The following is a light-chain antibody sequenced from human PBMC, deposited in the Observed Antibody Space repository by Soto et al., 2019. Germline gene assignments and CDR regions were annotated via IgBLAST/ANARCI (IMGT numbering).Light chain of an antibody. Sequence: QSALTQPASVSGSPGQSITISCTGTSNDVGGYADVSWYQQYPSTAPKLVISEVSNRPSGVSHRFSGSRSGNTASLTISVLQAEDEADYHCCSYTGNTAPVFGGGTKLTVL. J-gene: IGLJ3*02. CDR1: SNDVGGYAD. CDR3: CSYTGNTAPV. V-gene: IGLV2-14*01. CDR2: EVS.